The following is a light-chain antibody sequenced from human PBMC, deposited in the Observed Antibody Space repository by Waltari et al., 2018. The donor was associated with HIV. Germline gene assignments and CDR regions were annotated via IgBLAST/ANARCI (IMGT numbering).Light chain of an antibody. J-gene: IGLJ1*01. CDR1: SGSSNYK. CDR3: GADHGSGSNFVYV. Sequence: QPVLTQPPSASASLGASVTLTCTLSSGSSNYKVDWYQQSPGKGPRFVMRGGAGGIVGSRGDGIPDRFSVLGSGLNRYLTIKNIQEEDEGDYHCGADHGSGSNFVYVFGTGTKVTVL. CDR2: GGAGGIVG. V-gene: IGLV9-49*01.